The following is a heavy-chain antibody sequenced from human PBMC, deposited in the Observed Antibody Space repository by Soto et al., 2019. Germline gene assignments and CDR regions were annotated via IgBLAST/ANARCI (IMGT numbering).Heavy chain of an antibody. CDR2: IAYDGSNK. V-gene: IGHV3-30-3*01. J-gene: IGHJ6*02. Sequence: QVQLVESGGGVVQPGRSLRLSCAASGFTFSSFVMHWVRKAPGKGLEWVAFIAYDGSNKHYADSVKGRFTISRDNSNNTLYLQMNSLRVEDTAVYYCASPQGAHLNYFYGMDVWGQGTTVTVSS. CDR3: ASPQGAHLNYFYGMDV. CDR1: GFTFSSFV.